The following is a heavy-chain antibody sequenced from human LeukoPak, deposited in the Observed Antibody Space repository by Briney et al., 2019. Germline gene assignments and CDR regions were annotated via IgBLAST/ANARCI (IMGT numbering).Heavy chain of an antibody. CDR3: ARALGYCSSTSCYPYEYYYYGMDV. CDR1: GFTFSSYA. V-gene: IGHV3-30-3*01. D-gene: IGHD2-2*01. Sequence: ESGGSLRLSCAASGFTFSSYAMHWVRQAPGKGLEWVAVISYDGSNKYYADSVKGRFTISRDNSKNTLYLQMNSLRAEDTAVYYCARALGYCSSTSCYPYEYYYYGMDVWGQGTTVTVSS. CDR2: ISYDGSNK. J-gene: IGHJ6*02.